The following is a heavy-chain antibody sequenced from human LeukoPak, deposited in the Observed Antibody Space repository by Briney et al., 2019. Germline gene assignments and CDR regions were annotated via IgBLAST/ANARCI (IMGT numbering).Heavy chain of an antibody. Sequence: VSVKVSCKASGYTFTSYGISWVRQAPGQGLEWMGWISAYNGNTNYAQKLQGRVTMTTDTSTSTAYMELRSLRSDDTAVYYCAKASYSGRYYYYYMDVWGKGTTVTVSS. J-gene: IGHJ6*03. CDR1: GYTFTSYG. V-gene: IGHV1-18*01. CDR3: AKASYSGRYYYYYMDV. D-gene: IGHD2-21*01. CDR2: ISAYNGNT.